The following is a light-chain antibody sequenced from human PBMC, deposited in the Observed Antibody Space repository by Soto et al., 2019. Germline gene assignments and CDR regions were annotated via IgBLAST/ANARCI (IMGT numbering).Light chain of an antibody. Sequence: DIVMTQSPDSLTVSLGERATINCKSSRSVLDNSDNKNYLAWYQQKSGQPPKLLIYWATTREFGVPDRFSGSGSGTDFTLTISSLQAEDVAVYYCQQYYSTPPTFGGGTKLEIK. CDR3: QQYYSTPPT. CDR2: WAT. V-gene: IGKV4-1*01. J-gene: IGKJ4*01. CDR1: RSVLDNSDNKNY.